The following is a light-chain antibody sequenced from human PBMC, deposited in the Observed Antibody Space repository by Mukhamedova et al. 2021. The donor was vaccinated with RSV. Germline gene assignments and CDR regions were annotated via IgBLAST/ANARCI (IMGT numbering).Light chain of an antibody. CDR2: GAS. V-gene: IGKV3D-20*02. J-gene: IGKJ4*01. CDR3: QQRSNWSLT. Sequence: HGETPRLLIYGASSRATGIPDRFSGSGSGTDFTLTISRLEPEDFAVYYCQQRSNWSLTFGGGTKVEIK.